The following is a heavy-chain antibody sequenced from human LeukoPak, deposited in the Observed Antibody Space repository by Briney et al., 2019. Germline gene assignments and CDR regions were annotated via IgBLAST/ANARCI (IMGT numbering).Heavy chain of an antibody. CDR2: IYSGGSI. D-gene: IGHD5-12*01. V-gene: IGHV3-66*01. Sequence: GGSLRLSCAASGFTFSSYAMSWVRQAPGKGLEWVSVIYSGGSINYADSVKGRFTISRDNSKNTLYLQMNSLRAEDTAVYYCARVKEGGYDLEYYFDYWGQGTLVTVSS. J-gene: IGHJ4*02. CDR1: GFTFSSYA. CDR3: ARVKEGGYDLEYYFDY.